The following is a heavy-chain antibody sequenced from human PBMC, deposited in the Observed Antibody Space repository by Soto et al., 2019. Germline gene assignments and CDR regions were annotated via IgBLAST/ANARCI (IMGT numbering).Heavy chain of an antibody. V-gene: IGHV3-15*07. CDR3: TTWGVVDPGTHH. CDR1: GFTFSKAY. D-gene: IGHD2-2*01. Sequence: PGGSLRLSCAASGFTFSKAYMHWVRQAPGKGLEWVGRIKNNADGGTRDYVAPVKGRFTISRDDSRDTLYLQMGSLRAEDTAVYYCTTWGVVDPGTHHWGQGTLVTVSS. CDR2: IKNNADGGTR. J-gene: IGHJ4*02.